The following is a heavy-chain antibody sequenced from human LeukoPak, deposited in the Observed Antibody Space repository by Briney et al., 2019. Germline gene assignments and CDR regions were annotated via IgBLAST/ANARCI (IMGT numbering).Heavy chain of an antibody. CDR2: IIPIFGTA. CDR1: GGTFSSYA. J-gene: IGHJ6*03. D-gene: IGHD5-18*01. V-gene: IGHV1-69*06. Sequence: GASVKVSCKASGGTFSSYAISWVRQAPGRGLEWMGGIIPIFGTANYAQKFQGRVTITADKSTSTAYMELSSLRSEDTAVYYCARARGYSYGYYYYYYMDVWGKGTTVTVSS. CDR3: ARARGYSYGYYYYYYMDV.